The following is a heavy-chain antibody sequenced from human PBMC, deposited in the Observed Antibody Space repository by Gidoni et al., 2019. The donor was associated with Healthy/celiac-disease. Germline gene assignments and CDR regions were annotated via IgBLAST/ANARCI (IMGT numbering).Heavy chain of an antibody. J-gene: IGHJ5*02. D-gene: IGHD3-10*01. CDR2: INHSGST. CDR3: ARKGSGSFRNWFDP. CDR1: VGSFSGYY. Sequence: QAQLQQWGAGLLQPSETLSFTCAVYVGSFSGYYWSWIRQPPGTGLEWIGEINHSGSTNYNPSLKSRVTISVDTSKNQLSLKLSSVTAADTAVYYCARKGSGSFRNWFDPWGQGTLVTVSS. V-gene: IGHV4-34*01.